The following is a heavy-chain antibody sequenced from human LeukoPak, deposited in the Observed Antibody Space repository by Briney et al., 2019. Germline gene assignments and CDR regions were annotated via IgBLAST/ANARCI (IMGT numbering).Heavy chain of an antibody. CDR2: IFPIFATA. J-gene: IGHJ3*02. CDR3: ASYPGYYDSSGSTHLDAFDI. V-gene: IGHV1-69*13. D-gene: IGHD3-22*01. CDR1: GDTGTFSSFA. Sequence: PRASVEVSCKASGDTGTFSSFAINWLRQAPGQGLEWMGGIFPIFATANYAQKFQGRLTITADESTSTVYMELSSLRSEDTAVYYCASYPGYYDSSGSTHLDAFDIWGQGTMVTVSS.